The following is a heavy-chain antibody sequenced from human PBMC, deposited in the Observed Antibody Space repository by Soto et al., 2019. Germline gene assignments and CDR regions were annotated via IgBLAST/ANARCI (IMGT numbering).Heavy chain of an antibody. CDR3: ARGSGMGAPDGSFDI. D-gene: IGHD1-26*01. J-gene: IGHJ3*02. Sequence: ASVKVSCKASGYTFTGYYMHWVRQAPGQGLEWMGWINPNSGGTNYAQKFQGRVTITADKPTSTAYMELSSLRSEDTAVYYCARGSGMGAPDGSFDIWGQGTMVTVSS. CDR1: GYTFTGYY. CDR2: INPNSGGT. V-gene: IGHV1-2*02.